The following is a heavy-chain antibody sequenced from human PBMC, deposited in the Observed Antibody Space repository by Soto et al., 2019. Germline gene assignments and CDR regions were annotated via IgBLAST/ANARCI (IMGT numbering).Heavy chain of an antibody. V-gene: IGHV4-39*01. J-gene: IGHJ5*02. Sequence: ERLSIPGAVSGARIGPSAYYWGWIRQAPGKGLEWIGSINHSGNTYLSTSLKDRVTMSVETSKNSFSLKPRSATAADTGLYYCSRRAPEVFDVWGQGMLVIVSA. CDR2: INHSGNT. CDR3: SRRAPEVFDV. CDR1: GARIGPSAYY.